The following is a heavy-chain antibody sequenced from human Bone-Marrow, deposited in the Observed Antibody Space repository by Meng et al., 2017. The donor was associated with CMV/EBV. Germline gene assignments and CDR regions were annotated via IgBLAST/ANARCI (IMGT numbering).Heavy chain of an antibody. D-gene: IGHD3-3*01. CDR1: GGSISSSSYY. CDR2: IYYSGST. Sequence: SETLSLTCTVSGGSISSSSYYWGWIRQPPGKGLEWIGSIYYSGSTYYNPSLKSRVTISVDTSKNQFSLKLSSVTAADMAVYYCARDYAPALLRPRRFDPWGQGTLVTVSS. V-gene: IGHV4-39*07. CDR3: ARDYAPALLRPRRFDP. J-gene: IGHJ5*02.